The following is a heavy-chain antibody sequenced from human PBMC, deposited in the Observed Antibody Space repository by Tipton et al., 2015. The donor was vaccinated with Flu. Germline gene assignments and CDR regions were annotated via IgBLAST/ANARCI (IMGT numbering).Heavy chain of an antibody. CDR1: GHSIRSDDY. D-gene: IGHD3-10*02. CDR3: ARHTGDSVRGVIDY. V-gene: IGHV4-38-2*02. J-gene: IGHJ4*02. CDR2: IFHTGST. Sequence: TLSLTCTISGHSIRSDDYWGWIRQSPGKGLEWIGNIFHTGSTYHNPSLKSRVTISVDKSKNQFSLRLSSVTAADTAVYYCARHTGDSVRGVIDYWGQGTLVTVSS.